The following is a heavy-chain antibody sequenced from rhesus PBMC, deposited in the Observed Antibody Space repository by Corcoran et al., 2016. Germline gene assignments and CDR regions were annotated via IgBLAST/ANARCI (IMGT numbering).Heavy chain of an antibody. CDR3: MYCSGGGNYG. CDR1: GFTFSSYE. CDR2: ISESGGTI. J-gene: IGHJ4*01. D-gene: IGHD2-39*02. V-gene: IGHV3-100*02. Sequence: DVQLVESGGGLVKPGGSLRLSCVASGFTFSSYEMHWARQAPGKGLEWVSVISESGGTIYYADSVKGRFTISRDNAKNSLFLQMNSLRAEDTAVYYCMYCSGGGNYGWGQGVLVTVSS.